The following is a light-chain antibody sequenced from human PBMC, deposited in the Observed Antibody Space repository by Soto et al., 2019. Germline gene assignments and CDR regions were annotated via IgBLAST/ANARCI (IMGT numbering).Light chain of an antibody. J-gene: IGLJ3*02. CDR3: GTWDSSLSVVV. CDR2: DNN. CDR1: SSNIGSNY. V-gene: IGLV1-51*01. Sequence: QSVMTQPPSVSAAPGQKVTISCSGSSSNIGSNYLSWYQQLPGTAPKLLIYDNNKRPSGIPDRFSASKSGTSATLGITGLQTWDEADYYCGTWDSSLSVVVFGGGTKLTVL.